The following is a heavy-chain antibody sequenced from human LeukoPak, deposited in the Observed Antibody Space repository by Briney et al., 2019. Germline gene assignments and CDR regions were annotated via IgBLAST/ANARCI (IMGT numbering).Heavy chain of an antibody. CDR1: GYTFTGYY. V-gene: IGHV1-2*02. CDR2: INPNSGGT. CDR3: ASTQLSYYYGMDV. Sequence: ASVKVSCKASGYTFTGYYMHWVRQAPGQGLEWMGWINPNSGGTNCAQKFQGRVTMTRDTSISTAYMELSRLRSDDTAVYYCASTQLSYYYGMDVWGQGTTVTVSS. D-gene: IGHD2-2*01. J-gene: IGHJ6*02.